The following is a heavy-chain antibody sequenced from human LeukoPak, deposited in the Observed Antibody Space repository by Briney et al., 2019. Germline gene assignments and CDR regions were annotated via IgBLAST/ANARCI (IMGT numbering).Heavy chain of an antibody. D-gene: IGHD3-10*01. CDR3: ARREYGFREPGGFYY. CDR2: IIPIFGTA. V-gene: IGHV1-69*01. J-gene: IGHJ4*02. CDR1: GGTFCSYA. Sequence: SVKVSCKASGGTFCSYAISCVRQAPGQGLEWMGGIIPIFGTANYAQKFQGRVTITADESTSTAYMELSSLRSEDTAVYYCARREYGFREPGGFYYWGQGTLVTVSS.